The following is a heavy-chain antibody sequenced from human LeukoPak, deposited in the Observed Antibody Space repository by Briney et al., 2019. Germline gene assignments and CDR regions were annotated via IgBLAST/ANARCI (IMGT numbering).Heavy chain of an antibody. J-gene: IGHJ3*02. CDR3: ARATGTWGHDGFDI. CDR1: GYTVMSHG. Sequence: ASVKVSCKAYGYTVMSHGISWVRQAPGQGLEWMGWISGSSSNTNYAQRLQGRVTMTTDTSTTTAYMELRSLGSDDTAVYYCARATGTWGHDGFDIWGQGTMVTVSS. CDR2: ISGSSSNT. V-gene: IGHV1-18*01. D-gene: IGHD3-16*01.